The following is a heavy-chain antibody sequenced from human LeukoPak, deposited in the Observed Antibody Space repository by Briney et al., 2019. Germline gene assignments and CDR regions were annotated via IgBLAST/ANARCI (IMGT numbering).Heavy chain of an antibody. CDR1: GFTFSRYA. V-gene: IGHV3-23*01. CDR2: ISGSGGST. CDR3: AKGGPHDPPFDY. J-gene: IGHJ4*02. Sequence: PGRSLRLSRAASGFTFSRYAMRWVRQAPGKGLEWVSAISGSGGSTYYADSVKGRFTISRDNSKNTLYLKMNSLRAEDTAVYYCAKGGPHDPPFDYWGQGTLVTVSS.